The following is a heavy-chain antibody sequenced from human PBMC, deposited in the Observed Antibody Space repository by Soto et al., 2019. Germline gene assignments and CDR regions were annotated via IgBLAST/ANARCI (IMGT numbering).Heavy chain of an antibody. CDR1: GGSISSYY. V-gene: IGHV4-59*01. CDR3: ARDQGYYGSGSYFHYGMDV. Sequence: SETLSLTCTVSGGSISSYYWSWMRQPPGKGLEWIGYIYYSGSTNYNPSLKSRVTISVDTSKNQFSLRLSSVTAADTAVYYCARDQGYYGSGSYFHYGMDVWGQGTTVTVSS. J-gene: IGHJ6*02. D-gene: IGHD3-10*01. CDR2: IYYSGST.